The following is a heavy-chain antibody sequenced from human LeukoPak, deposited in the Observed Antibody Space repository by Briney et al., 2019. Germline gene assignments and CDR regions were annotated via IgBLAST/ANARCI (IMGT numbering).Heavy chain of an antibody. D-gene: IGHD6-19*01. Sequence: SETLSLTCTVSGGSIGSSSYYWGWIRQPPGKGLEWIGSIYYSGSTYYNPSLKSRVTISVDTSKNQFSLKLSSVTAADTAVYYCARHLTSGWYEFDYWGQGPLVTVSS. CDR3: ARHLTSGWYEFDY. CDR2: IYYSGST. CDR1: GGSIGSSSYY. V-gene: IGHV4-39*01. J-gene: IGHJ4*02.